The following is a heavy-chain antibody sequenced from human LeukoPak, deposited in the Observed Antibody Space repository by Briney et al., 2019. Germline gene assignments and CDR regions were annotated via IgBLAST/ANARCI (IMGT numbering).Heavy chain of an antibody. D-gene: IGHD3-16*02. CDR2: IYYSGST. Sequence: SSETLSLTCTVSGGSISRSSYYWGWIRQPPGKGLEGIGSIYYSGSTYYNPSLKSRVTISVDTSKNQFSLKLSSLTAADTAVYYCARAGERLAYVWGSYRFDYWGQGTLVTVSS. CDR1: GGSISRSSYY. J-gene: IGHJ4*02. CDR3: ARAGERLAYVWGSYRFDY. V-gene: IGHV4-39*07.